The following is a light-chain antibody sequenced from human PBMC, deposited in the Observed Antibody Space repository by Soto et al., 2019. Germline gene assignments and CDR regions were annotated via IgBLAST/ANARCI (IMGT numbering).Light chain of an antibody. Sequence: DIVMTQYPDSLAVSLGERATISCKSSHSRFHSSYNKNYLGCFQQKPGQPPRLLIYWASTRESGVSDRFSGSGSGTDFTLTIDSLQAEDVAVYYCQQYYTTPTWTFGQGTKVDIK. CDR3: QQYYTTPTWT. V-gene: IGKV4-1*01. CDR2: WAS. J-gene: IGKJ1*01. CDR1: HSRFHSSYNKNY.